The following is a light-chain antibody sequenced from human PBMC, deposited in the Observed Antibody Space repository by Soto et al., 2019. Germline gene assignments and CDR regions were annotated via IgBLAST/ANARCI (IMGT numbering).Light chain of an antibody. CDR1: QGISSY. J-gene: IGKJ3*01. V-gene: IGKV1-9*01. Sequence: DLQLTQSPSFLSASVGDRVTITCRASQGISSYLAWYQQKPGKAPKLLIYAASTLQSGVPSRFSGSGSGTEFTLTISSLLPGDFATYYCQQLNSYPLTFGPGTKVDIK. CDR2: AAS. CDR3: QQLNSYPLT.